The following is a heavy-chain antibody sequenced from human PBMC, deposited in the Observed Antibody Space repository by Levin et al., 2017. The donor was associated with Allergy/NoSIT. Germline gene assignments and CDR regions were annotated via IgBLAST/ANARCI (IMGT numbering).Heavy chain of an antibody. Sequence: GESLKISCAASGFSFGDFAMTWVRQAPGEGLEWVSVITGTGGNTYYGDSVKGRFTVSRDNSKNILYLELNSLKAEDTAIYYCAKKQGGTSGFSFDVWGQGTTVTVSS. J-gene: IGHJ3*01. CDR2: ITGTGGNT. CDR1: GFSFGDFA. CDR3: AKKQGGTSGFSFDV. D-gene: IGHD1-1*01. V-gene: IGHV3-23*01.